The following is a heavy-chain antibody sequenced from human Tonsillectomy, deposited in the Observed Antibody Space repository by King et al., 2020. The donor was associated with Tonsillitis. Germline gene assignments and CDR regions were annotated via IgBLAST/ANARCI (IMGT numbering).Heavy chain of an antibody. Sequence: DVQLVESGGGLVQPGGSLRLSCAASGFTFSTYAMSWVRQAPGKGLEWVSTISGGGGSTYYADSVKGRFTISRDNSKNTLYLQMNSLRAEDTAVYYCAKVGRPIILVGVTAYYGMDVWGQGTTVTVSS. D-gene: IGHD1-26*01. V-gene: IGHV3-23*04. CDR3: AKVGRPIILVGVTAYYGMDV. J-gene: IGHJ6*02. CDR1: GFTFSTYA. CDR2: ISGGGGST.